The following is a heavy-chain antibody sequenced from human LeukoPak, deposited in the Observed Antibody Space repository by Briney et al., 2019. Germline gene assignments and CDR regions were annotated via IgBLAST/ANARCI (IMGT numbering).Heavy chain of an antibody. V-gene: IGHV5-10-1*01. CDR3: ARLGRAGTYYYGMDV. D-gene: IGHD3-10*01. CDR2: IVPSDSYT. CDR1: GYSFTSYW. Sequence: GESLKISCKGSGYSFTSYWISWVRQMPGKGLEWMGRIVPSDSYTNYSPSFQGHVTISADKSISTAYLQWSSLKASDTAMYYCARLGRAGTYYYGMDVWGQGTTVSVSS. J-gene: IGHJ6*02.